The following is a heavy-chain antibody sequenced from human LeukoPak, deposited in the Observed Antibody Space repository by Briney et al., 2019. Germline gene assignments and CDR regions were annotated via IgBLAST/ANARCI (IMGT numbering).Heavy chain of an antibody. D-gene: IGHD6-19*01. V-gene: IGHV3-23*01. CDR1: GFTFSSYA. CDR2: ISGSGGGT. CDR3: AKRLLIAVASFDY. J-gene: IGHJ4*02. Sequence: GGSLRLSCAASGFTFSSYAMSWVRQAPGKGLEWVSAISGSGGGTYYADSVKGRFTISRDNSKNTLYLQMNSLRAEDTAVYYCAKRLLIAVASFDYWGQGTLVTVSS.